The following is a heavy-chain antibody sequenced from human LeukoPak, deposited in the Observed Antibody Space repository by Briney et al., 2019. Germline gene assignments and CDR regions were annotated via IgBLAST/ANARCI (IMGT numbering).Heavy chain of an antibody. Sequence: GASLRLSCAASGFTFSSYAMSWVRRAPGKGLEWVSAISGSGGSTYYADSVKGRFTISRDNSKNTLYLQMNSLRAEDTAVYYCAKERENYDILTGYLDWGQGTLVTVSS. V-gene: IGHV3-23*01. CDR1: GFTFSSYA. D-gene: IGHD3-9*01. CDR2: ISGSGGST. CDR3: AKERENYDILTGYLD. J-gene: IGHJ4*02.